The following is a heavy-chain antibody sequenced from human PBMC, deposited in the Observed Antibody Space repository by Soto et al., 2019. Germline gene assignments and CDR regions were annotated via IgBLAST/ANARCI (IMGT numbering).Heavy chain of an antibody. J-gene: IGHJ4*02. Sequence: GGSLRLSCAASGFTFSSYAMSWVRQAPGKGLEWVSAISGSGGSTYYADSVKGRFTISRDNSKNTLYLQMNSVRAEDTAVYYCAKVQGGSPCTHDYWGQGTLVTVSS. CDR2: ISGSGGST. V-gene: IGHV3-23*01. D-gene: IGHD1-26*01. CDR3: AKVQGGSPCTHDY. CDR1: GFTFSSYA.